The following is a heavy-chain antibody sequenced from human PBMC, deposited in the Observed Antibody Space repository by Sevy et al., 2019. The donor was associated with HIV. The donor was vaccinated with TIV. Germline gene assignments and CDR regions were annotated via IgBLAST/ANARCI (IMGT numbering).Heavy chain of an antibody. CDR3: ASHLNVLRFLEWSRFDP. CDR2: ISGSGGST. V-gene: IGHV3-23*01. J-gene: IGHJ5*02. Sequence: GGSLRLSCAASGFTFSSYAMSWVRQAPGKGLEWVSAISGSGGSTYYADSVKGRFTTTRDNSKNKPYLQMNSLRAEDTAVYYCASHLNVLRFLEWSRFDPWGQGTLVTVSS. D-gene: IGHD3-3*01. CDR1: GFTFSSYA.